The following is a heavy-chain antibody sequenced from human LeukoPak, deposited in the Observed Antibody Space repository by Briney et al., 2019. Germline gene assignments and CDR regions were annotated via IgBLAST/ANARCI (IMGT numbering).Heavy chain of an antibody. V-gene: IGHV4-59*01. CDR3: AGHVEMATIVGLYYFDY. D-gene: IGHD5-24*01. CDR1: GGSISSYY. CDR2: IYYSGGT. J-gene: IGHJ4*02. Sequence: SETLSLTCTVSGGSISSYYWSWIRQPPGKGLEWIGYIYYSGGTNYNPSLKSRVTISVDTSKNQFSLKLSSVTAADTAVYYCAGHVEMATIVGLYYFDYWGQGTLVTVSS.